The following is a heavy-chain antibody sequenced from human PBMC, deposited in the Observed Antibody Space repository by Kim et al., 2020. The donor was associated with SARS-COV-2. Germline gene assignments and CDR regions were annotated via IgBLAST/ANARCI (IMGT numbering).Heavy chain of an antibody. CDR3: ARELPIVGATRSYYYYGMDV. V-gene: IGHV3-33*01. D-gene: IGHD1-26*01. CDR2: IWYDGSNK. Sequence: GGSLRLSCAASGFTFSSYGMHWVRQAPGKGLEWVAVIWYDGSNKYYADSVKGRFTISRDNSKNTLYLQMNSLRAEDTAVYYCARELPIVGATRSYYYYGMDVWGQGTTVTVSS. J-gene: IGHJ6*02. CDR1: GFTFSSYG.